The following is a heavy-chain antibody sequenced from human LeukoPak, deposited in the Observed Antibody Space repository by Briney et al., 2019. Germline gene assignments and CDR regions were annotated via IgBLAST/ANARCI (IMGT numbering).Heavy chain of an antibody. CDR3: ARNRYYYGSGNYGVPNWFDP. CDR2: IYYSGST. J-gene: IGHJ5*02. CDR1: GGSISSNSYY. D-gene: IGHD3-10*01. Sequence: SETLSLTCTVSGGSISSNSYYWGWIRQPPGKGMKWIGSIYYSGSTYYNPSLKSRVTISVDTSKNQFSLKLNSVTAADTAVYYCARNRYYYGSGNYGVPNWFDPWGQGTLVTVSS. V-gene: IGHV4-39*01.